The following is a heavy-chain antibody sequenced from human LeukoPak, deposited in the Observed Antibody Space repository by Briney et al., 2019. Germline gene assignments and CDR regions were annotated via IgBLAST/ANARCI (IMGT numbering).Heavy chain of an antibody. J-gene: IGHJ4*02. Sequence: KPSGTLSLTCTVSGDSISSLDLWSWVRQPPGKGLEWIGEMYLSGTTHSNPSVKSRVTISIDKSKNQFFLNLSSVTAADTAVYYCAGLVGRYSSGLYYYYFDYWGQGTLVTVSS. CDR2: MYLSGTT. CDR3: AGLVGRYSSGLYYYYFDY. CDR1: GDSISSLDL. D-gene: IGHD3-22*01. V-gene: IGHV4-4*02.